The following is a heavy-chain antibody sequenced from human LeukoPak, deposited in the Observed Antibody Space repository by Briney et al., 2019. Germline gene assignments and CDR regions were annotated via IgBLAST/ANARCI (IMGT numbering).Heavy chain of an antibody. CDR1: AESFSGYY. J-gene: IGHJ6*02. V-gene: IGHV4-34*01. D-gene: IGHD6-6*01. CDR3: ARIPLNSVAARRGWGYYYGMDV. Sequence: SETLSLTCAVNAESFSGYYWTWIRQPPGKGLEWIGEMNHSGSTNPNPTLKSRVTISVDTSKNQLSLKLTSVTAADTAVYYCARIPLNSVAARRGWGYYYGMDVWGQGTTVTVSS. CDR2: MNHSGST.